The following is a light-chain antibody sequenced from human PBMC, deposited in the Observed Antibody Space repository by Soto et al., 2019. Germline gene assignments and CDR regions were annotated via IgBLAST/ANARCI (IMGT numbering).Light chain of an antibody. CDR3: SSYTSSTAYV. Sequence: QSVLTQPASVSGSPGQSITISCTGTSSDVGGYNYVSWYQLHPVKAPKLMVYEVSNRPSGVSNRFSGSKSGNTASLTISGLQAEDEADYYCSSYTSSTAYVFGTGTRSPS. CDR1: SSDVGGYNY. V-gene: IGLV2-14*01. CDR2: EVS. J-gene: IGLJ1*01.